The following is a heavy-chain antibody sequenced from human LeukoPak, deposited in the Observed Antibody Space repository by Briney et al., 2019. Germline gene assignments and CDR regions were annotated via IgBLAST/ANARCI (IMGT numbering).Heavy chain of an antibody. J-gene: IGHJ6*02. V-gene: IGHV1-2*02. CDR2: INPNSGGT. CDR3: ARDVGDYYGSGTYYGMDV. Sequence: ASVKVSCKASGYTFTVYYMHWVRQAPGQGLEWMGWINPNSGGTNYAQKFQGRVTVTRDTSISTAYMELSRLRSDDTAVYYCARDVGDYYGSGTYYGMDVWGQGTTVTVSS. CDR1: GYTFTVYY. D-gene: IGHD3-10*01.